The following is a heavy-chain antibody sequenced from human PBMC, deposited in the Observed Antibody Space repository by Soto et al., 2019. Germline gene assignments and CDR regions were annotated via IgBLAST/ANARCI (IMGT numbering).Heavy chain of an antibody. CDR2: SWYDGTNK. D-gene: IGHD5-18*01. J-gene: IGHJ6*02. CDR3: ARGYPLWYPYLYYSLAV. Sequence: LRLSWAASGFTLNTYGMYWVRQAPGKGLEWVAVSWYDGTNKDYADSVKGRFTISRDNSRNTLYLQMNSLRAEDTAVYYCARGYPLWYPYLYYSLAVCGQGTTDTGS. CDR1: GFTLNTYG. V-gene: IGHV3-33*07.